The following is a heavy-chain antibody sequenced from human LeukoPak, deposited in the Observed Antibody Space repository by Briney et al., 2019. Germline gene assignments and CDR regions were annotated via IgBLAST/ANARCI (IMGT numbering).Heavy chain of an antibody. CDR2: IYTSGST. J-gene: IGHJ4*02. CDR3: ARDLYYYGSGSYFDY. CDR1: GDSISNFY. D-gene: IGHD3-10*01. Sequence: SETLSLTCTVSGDSISNFYWSWIRQPAGKGLEWIGRIYTSGSTNYNPSLKSRVTMSVDTSKNQFSLKLSSVTAADTAVYYCARDLYYYGSGSYFDYWGQGTLVTVSS. V-gene: IGHV4-4*07.